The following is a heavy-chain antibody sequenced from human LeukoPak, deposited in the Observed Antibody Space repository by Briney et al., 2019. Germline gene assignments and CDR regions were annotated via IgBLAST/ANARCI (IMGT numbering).Heavy chain of an antibody. Sequence: SETLSLTCTVSGGSISSYYWSWIRQPPGKGLEWIGYIYYSGSTNYNPSLKSRVTISVDTSKNQFSLKLSSVTAADTAVYYCARASGSYFDYWGQGTLVTVSS. J-gene: IGHJ4*02. CDR3: ARASGSYFDY. CDR2: IYYSGST. D-gene: IGHD1-26*01. CDR1: GGSISSYY. V-gene: IGHV4-59*01.